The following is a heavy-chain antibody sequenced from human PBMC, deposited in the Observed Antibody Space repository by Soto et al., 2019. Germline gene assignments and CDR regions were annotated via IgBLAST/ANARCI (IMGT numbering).Heavy chain of an antibody. V-gene: IGHV3-30*18. CDR2: ISYDGSNK. J-gene: IGHJ6*02. D-gene: IGHD2-2*01. CDR3: AKDLVKSNIPNIVVVPAAMYYYYGMDV. CDR1: GFTFSSYG. Sequence: GGSLRLSCAASGFTFSSYGMHWVRQAPGKGLEWVAVISYDGSNKYYADSVKGRFTISRDNSKNTLYLQMNSLRAEDTAVYYCAKDLVKSNIPNIVVVPAAMYYYYGMDVWGQGTTVTVSS.